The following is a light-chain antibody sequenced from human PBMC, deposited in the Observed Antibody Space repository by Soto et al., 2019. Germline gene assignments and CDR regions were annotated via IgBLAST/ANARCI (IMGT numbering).Light chain of an antibody. Sequence: AIQMTQSPSSLSASVGDRVTITCRAGQGIGNDLGWYQQKPGKAHNLLIYAASSLQGGVPSRFSGSGSGTDFTLTISSLQPEDFATYYCLQDYTYPLTFGGGTRVEI. CDR3: LQDYTYPLT. V-gene: IGKV1-6*01. CDR1: QGIGND. CDR2: AAS. J-gene: IGKJ4*01.